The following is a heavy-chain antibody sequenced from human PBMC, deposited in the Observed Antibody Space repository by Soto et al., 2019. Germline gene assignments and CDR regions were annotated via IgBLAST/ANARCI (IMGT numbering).Heavy chain of an antibody. Sequence: SETLSLTCAVYGGSFSGYYWSWIRQPPGKGLEWIGEINQSGSTNQNPSLKSRVTISVDTSKNQFSLKLRSVTAADAAVYYCARGVSLILAVRGDAPAKYYFDSWGQGTLVTVSS. D-gene: IGHD2-15*01. V-gene: IGHV4-34*01. CDR3: ARGVSLILAVRGDAPAKYYFDS. CDR1: GGSFSGYY. J-gene: IGHJ4*02. CDR2: INQSGST.